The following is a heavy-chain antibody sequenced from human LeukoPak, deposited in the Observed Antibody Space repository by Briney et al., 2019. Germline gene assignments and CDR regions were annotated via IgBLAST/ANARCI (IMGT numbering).Heavy chain of an antibody. CDR3: AKGVPARPSGPYYFDY. J-gene: IGHJ4*02. V-gene: IGHV3-43*02. CDR1: DISTDDAG. CDR2: ISGDGGST. Sequence: PAGSLTPSWSASDISTDDAGIGGFLQATGKGLDLISLISGDGGSTYYADSVKGRFTISRDNSKTSLYLQMNSLRTEDTALYYCAKGVPARPSGPYYFDYWGQGTLV. D-gene: IGHD1-26*01.